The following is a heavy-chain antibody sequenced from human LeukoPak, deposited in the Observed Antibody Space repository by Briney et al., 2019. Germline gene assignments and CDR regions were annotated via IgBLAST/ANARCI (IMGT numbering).Heavy chain of an antibody. V-gene: IGHV3-48*03. J-gene: IGHJ4*02. CDR1: GFTFSSYE. D-gene: IGHD4-11*01. CDR2: ISISGTTI. Sequence: PGGSLRLSCAASGFTFSSYEMNWVRQAPGKGLEWVSYISISGTTIYYADSVKGRFTISRDNAKNSLYLQMNSLRAEDTAVYYCAREVSTALDYWGQGTLVTVSS. CDR3: AREVSTALDY.